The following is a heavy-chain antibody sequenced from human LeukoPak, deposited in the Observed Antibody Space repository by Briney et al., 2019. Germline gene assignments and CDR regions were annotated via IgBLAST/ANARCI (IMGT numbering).Heavy chain of an antibody. CDR3: AKQHVVPAATPAFDY. V-gene: IGHV3-23*01. CDR1: GFNYSSYT. J-gene: IGHJ4*02. CDR2: ISASRGIT. Sequence: GGSLRLSCAASGFNYSSYTMNWVRQAPGMGLEWLSYISASRGITYYADSVKGQFTISRDNSKNTLYLQMNSLRAEDTAVYYCAKQHVVPAATPAFDYWGQGTLVTVSS. D-gene: IGHD2-2*01.